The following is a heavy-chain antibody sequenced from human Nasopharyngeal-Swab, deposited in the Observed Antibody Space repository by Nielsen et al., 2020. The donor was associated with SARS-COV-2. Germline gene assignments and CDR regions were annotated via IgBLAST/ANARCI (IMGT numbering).Heavy chain of an antibody. CDR2: INHSGTT. V-gene: IGHV4-34*01. D-gene: IGHD3-22*01. CDR3: ARGHRSISMIVVVIATAHFYFDS. CDR1: GGSFSGYY. Sequence: SETLSLTCAVYGGSFSGYYWSWIRQPPGKGLEWIGEINHSGTTSYNPSLKSRVTISSDTSKNQFPLKLSSVTAADMAVYYCARGHRSISMIVVVIATAHFYFDSWGRGTLVTVTS. J-gene: IGHJ4*02.